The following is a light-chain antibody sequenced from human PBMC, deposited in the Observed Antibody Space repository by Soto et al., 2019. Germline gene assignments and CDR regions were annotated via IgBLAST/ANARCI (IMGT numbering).Light chain of an antibody. CDR3: LQAYNYPRT. V-gene: IGKV1-6*01. CDR1: QGIRND. J-gene: IGKJ1*01. CDR2: AAS. Sequence: ILMSQSPSSLSASVGDRVTITCRASQGIRNDLAWYQQKPGRAPRLLIFAASTLQSGVPSRFSGSGAGTDFTLTISSLQPEDFATYYCLQAYNYPRTFGQGTKV.